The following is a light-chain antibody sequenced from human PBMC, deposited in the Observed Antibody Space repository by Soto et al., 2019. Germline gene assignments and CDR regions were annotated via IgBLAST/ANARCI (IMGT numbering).Light chain of an antibody. J-gene: IGLJ3*02. CDR1: SSDVGGYNY. CDR2: EDS. Sequence: QSALTQPASVSGSPGQSITISCTGTSSDVGGYNYVSWYQQHPGKPPKLMIYEDSNRPSGVSNRFSGSKSGNTASLTISGLQAEDEADYYCSSYTSSSTRVFGGGTKLTVL. V-gene: IGLV2-14*01. CDR3: SSYTSSSTRV.